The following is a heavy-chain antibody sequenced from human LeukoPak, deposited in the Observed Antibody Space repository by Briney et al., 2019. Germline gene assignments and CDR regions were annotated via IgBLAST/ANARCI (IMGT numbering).Heavy chain of an antibody. Sequence: GGSLRLSCAASGVTLSSFAMSWVRQAPGKGLVWVSRMNSDGSTTSYADSVKGRLTISRDNAKNTLYLQMNSLRAEDTAVYYCARATSGSADYWGQGTLVTVSS. CDR2: MNSDGSTT. J-gene: IGHJ4*02. D-gene: IGHD6-19*01. V-gene: IGHV3-74*01. CDR1: GVTLSSFA. CDR3: ARATSGSADY.